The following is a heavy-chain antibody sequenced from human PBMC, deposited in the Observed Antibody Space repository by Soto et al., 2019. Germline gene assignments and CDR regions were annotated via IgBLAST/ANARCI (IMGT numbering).Heavy chain of an antibody. CDR1: GFPFSKAW. Sequence: EVQLVESGGGLVKPGGSLRLSCAASGFPFSKAWMSWVRQVPGKGLEWVGRIKSKADGGTTDYAAPVKGRLTISSDDSSNTLYLQMNSLKPEDTAVYYCTKVLGYCSGGNCFTFDYWGQGAGVTVSS. J-gene: IGHJ4*02. D-gene: IGHD2-15*01. V-gene: IGHV3-15*01. CDR2: IKSKADGGTT. CDR3: TKVLGYCSGGNCFTFDY.